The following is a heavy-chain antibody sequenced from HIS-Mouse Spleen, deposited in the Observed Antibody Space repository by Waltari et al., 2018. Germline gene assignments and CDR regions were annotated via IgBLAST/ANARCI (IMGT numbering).Heavy chain of an antibody. CDR1: GGSISSSSYS. J-gene: IGHJ2*01. CDR3: AREIPYSSSWYDWYFDL. Sequence: QLQLQESGPGLAKPSETLSLTCTVAGGSISSSSYSWAWNRQPSGKGLEWIGGIYDSGSTYYNPSLKSRVTISVDTSKNQFSLKLSSVTAADTCVYYCAREIPYSSSWYDWYFDLWGRGTLVTVSS. D-gene: IGHD6-13*01. V-gene: IGHV4-39*07. CDR2: IYDSGST.